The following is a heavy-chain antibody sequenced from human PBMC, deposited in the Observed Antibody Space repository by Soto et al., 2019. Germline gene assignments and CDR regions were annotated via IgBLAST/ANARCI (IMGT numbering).Heavy chain of an antibody. Sequence: SETRSLTCTVSGGSISSRSYYWGWILHPPGKGLEWIGSIYYTGPTYDNPSLKSRVTISVDTSKNHFSLKLSSVIAADTAVYYCARHGYDTSGYYPDWSERWGQGTILTGSS. CDR1: GGSISSRSYY. CDR3: ARHGYDTSGYYPDWSER. CDR2: IYYTGPT. D-gene: IGHD3-22*01. V-gene: IGHV4-39*01. J-gene: IGHJ5*02.